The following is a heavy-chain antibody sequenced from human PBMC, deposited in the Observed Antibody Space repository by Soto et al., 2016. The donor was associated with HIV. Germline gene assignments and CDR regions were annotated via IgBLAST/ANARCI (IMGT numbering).Heavy chain of an antibody. Sequence: QVHLVESGGGVVQPGRSLRLSCAASGFTFRGYAMHWVRQAPGKGLEWVALISFDGSPKYYADSVKGRYTISRDNSKNTVYLQINSLRVGDTAVYYCARDRNYYDSSGYYSWSDAFDIWGQGTMVTVSS. J-gene: IGHJ3*02. D-gene: IGHD3-22*01. CDR1: GFTFRGYA. CDR3: ARDRNYYDSSGYYSWSDAFDI. V-gene: IGHV3-30*04. CDR2: ISFDGSPK.